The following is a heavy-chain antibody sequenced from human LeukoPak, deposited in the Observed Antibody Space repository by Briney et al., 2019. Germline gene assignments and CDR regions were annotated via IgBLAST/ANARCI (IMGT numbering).Heavy chain of an antibody. J-gene: IGHJ5*02. Sequence: PSETLSLTCTVSGGSISNTNYYWGWIRQPPGRGLEWIGNIYYSGNTNYNSSLKSRVTISVDTSKNQFSLKLSSVTAADTAVYYCASLLNGGVAHWFDPWGQGTLVTVSS. CDR2: IYYSGNT. CDR3: ASLLNGGVAHWFDP. V-gene: IGHV4-39*01. D-gene: IGHD7-27*01. CDR1: GGSISNTNYY.